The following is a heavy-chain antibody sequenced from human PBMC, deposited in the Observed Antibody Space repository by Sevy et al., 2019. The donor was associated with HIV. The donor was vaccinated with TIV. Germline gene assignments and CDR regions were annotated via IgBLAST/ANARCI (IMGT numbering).Heavy chain of an antibody. J-gene: IGHJ5*02. Sequence: ASVKVSCKASGGTLTNYAISWVRQAPGQGLEWMGEIVPVFGTSHHARSFQGRVTITADESTSTADMELRSLKSEDTAVYYWTSGADCSNGVCYPRGFDPWGQGTLVTVSS. V-gene: IGHV1-69*13. CDR2: IVPVFGTS. D-gene: IGHD2-8*01. CDR1: GGTLTNYA. CDR3: TSGADCSNGVCYPRGFDP.